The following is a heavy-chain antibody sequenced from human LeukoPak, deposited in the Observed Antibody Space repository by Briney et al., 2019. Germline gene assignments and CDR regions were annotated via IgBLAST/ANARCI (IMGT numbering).Heavy chain of an antibody. Sequence: ASVKVSCKASGYTFTSYGISWVRQAPGQGLEWMGWISAYNGNTNYAQKLQGRVTMTTDTSTSTAYMELRSLRSGDTAVYYCARAITWGDGYNPAHYWGQGTLVTVSS. J-gene: IGHJ4*02. CDR3: ARAITWGDGYNPAHY. CDR2: ISAYNGNT. V-gene: IGHV1-18*01. D-gene: IGHD5-24*01. CDR1: GYTFTSYG.